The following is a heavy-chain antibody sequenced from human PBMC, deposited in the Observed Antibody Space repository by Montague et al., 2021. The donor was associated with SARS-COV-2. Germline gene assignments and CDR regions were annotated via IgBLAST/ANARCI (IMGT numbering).Heavy chain of an antibody. V-gene: IGHV4-39*07. CDR3: ARSRDWYLGN. Sequence: SETLSLTSTVSGDSISSGGYFWGWIRQPPGKGLEWIASIHIGGTSYLNPSLKSRVTISIDSSKNQFSLDVTSVTAADTAVYFCARSRDWYLGNWGQGTLATVPS. CDR2: IHIGGTS. D-gene: IGHD3-9*01. CDR1: GDSISSGGYF. J-gene: IGHJ4*02.